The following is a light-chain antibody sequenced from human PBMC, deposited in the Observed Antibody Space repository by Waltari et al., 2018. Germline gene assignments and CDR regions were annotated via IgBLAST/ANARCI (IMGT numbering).Light chain of an antibody. J-gene: IGLJ2*01. CDR2: SDN. V-gene: IGLV1-44*01. CDR3: AAWDDSLNSVL. Sequence: QSVLTQPPSASGTPGPGVTFSCSGRSPNIGSNSVKLYLQLPGTAPKLLSFSDNQRPSGVQDGFSGSKAGNSASLAISGLQSDDEAHYYCAAWDDSLNSVLFGGGTKLTVL. CDR1: SPNIGSNS.